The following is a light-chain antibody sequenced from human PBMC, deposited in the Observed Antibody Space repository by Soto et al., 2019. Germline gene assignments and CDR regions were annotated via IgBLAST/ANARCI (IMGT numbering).Light chain of an antibody. CDR2: AAS. Sequence: DIQLTQSPSFLSASVRDRVTITCRASQGIKNYLAWYQQKPGIAPKLLIYAASTLQSGVPSRFSGSGSGTEFSLTISSLQPAEFSTYYCPQLNSYPLTCGGGTKVEI. J-gene: IGKJ4*01. CDR3: PQLNSYPLT. V-gene: IGKV1-9*01. CDR1: QGIKNY.